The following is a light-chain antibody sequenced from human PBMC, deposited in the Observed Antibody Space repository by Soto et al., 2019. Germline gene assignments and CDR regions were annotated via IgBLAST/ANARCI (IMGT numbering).Light chain of an antibody. J-gene: IGKJ2*01. CDR1: QSVLYSSNNKNY. V-gene: IGKV4-1*01. CDR2: WAS. Sequence: DIVMTQSPDSLAVSLGERATINCKSSQSVLYSSNNKNYLAWYQQKPGQPPKLLISWASTRESEVPDRFSGRGSGTDFTLTISSLQAEDVAVYYCQQYYSTPYTFGQGTKLEIK. CDR3: QQYYSTPYT.